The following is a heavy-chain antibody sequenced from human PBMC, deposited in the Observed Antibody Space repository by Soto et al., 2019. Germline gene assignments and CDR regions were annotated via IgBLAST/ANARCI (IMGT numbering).Heavy chain of an antibody. CDR3: ARVSGYYAPDY. CDR2: INAGNGNT. D-gene: IGHD3-3*01. CDR1: GYTFTSYA. V-gene: IGHV1-3*01. J-gene: IGHJ4*02. Sequence: QVQLVQSGAEVKKPGASVKVSCKASGYTFTSYAMHWGRQAPGQRLEWMGWINAGNGNTKYSQKFQGRVTITRDTSASTAYMEMSSLRSEDTAVYYCARVSGYYAPDYWGQGTLVTVSS.